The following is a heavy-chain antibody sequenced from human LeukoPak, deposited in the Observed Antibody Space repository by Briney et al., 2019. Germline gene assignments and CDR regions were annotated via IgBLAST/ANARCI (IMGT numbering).Heavy chain of an antibody. CDR3: ARDAQRGFHYSNPLRY. J-gene: IGHJ4*02. CDR1: GFTFSHYG. Sequence: GTSLRLSCAAAGFTFSHYGMHWVRQAPGQGLEWVAVIWSDGTNTYYAASVKGRFTISRDDSDKTVYLQMNSLRPEETGVYYCARDAQRGFHYSNPLRYGRQGTPVGVS. CDR2: IWSDGTNT. D-gene: IGHD2-2*01. V-gene: IGHV3-33*01.